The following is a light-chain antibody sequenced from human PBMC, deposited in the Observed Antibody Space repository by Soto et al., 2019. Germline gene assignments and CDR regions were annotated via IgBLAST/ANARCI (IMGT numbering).Light chain of an antibody. J-gene: IGKJ2*01. V-gene: IGKV1-39*01. CDR3: QQTYSTPYT. Sequence: DRVTITCRASQRITTYLNWYQQKPGEAPKLLISTSGTLQXXVXSXYSGSGSGTDFTLTITALRPEDFATYFCQQTYSTPYTFGQGTKLEIK. CDR1: QRITTY. CDR2: TSG.